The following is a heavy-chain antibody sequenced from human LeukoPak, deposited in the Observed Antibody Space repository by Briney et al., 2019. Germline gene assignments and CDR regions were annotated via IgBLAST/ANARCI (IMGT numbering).Heavy chain of an antibody. CDR1: GGTFSSYA. Sequence: SVKVSCKASGGTFSSYAISWVRQAPGQGLEWMGRIIPILGIANYAQKFQGRVTITADKSTSTAYMELSSLRSEDTAVYYCAREPTHYDFWSGYYVLYYFDYWGQGTLVTVSS. CDR2: IIPILGIA. CDR3: AREPTHYDFWSGYYVLYYFDY. V-gene: IGHV1-69*04. J-gene: IGHJ4*02. D-gene: IGHD3-3*01.